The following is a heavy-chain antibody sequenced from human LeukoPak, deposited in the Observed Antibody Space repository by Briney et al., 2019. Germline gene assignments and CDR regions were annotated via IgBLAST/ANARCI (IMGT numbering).Heavy chain of an antibody. CDR1: GGSFSGYY. CDR3: ARDWRSPYSSSSGIDY. J-gene: IGHJ4*02. CDR2: IYYSGST. Sequence: SETLSLTCAVYGGSFSGYYWSWIRQPPGKGLEWIGYIYYSGSTNYNPSLKSRVTISVDTSKNQFSLKLSSVTAADTAVYYCARDWRSPYSSSSGIDYWGQGTLVTVSS. V-gene: IGHV4-59*01. D-gene: IGHD6-6*01.